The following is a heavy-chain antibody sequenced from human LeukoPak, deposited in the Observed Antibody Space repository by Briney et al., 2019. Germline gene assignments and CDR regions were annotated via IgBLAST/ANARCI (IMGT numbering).Heavy chain of an antibody. V-gene: IGHV3-30-3*01. CDR1: GFTFSNYA. Sequence: GRSLRLSCAASGFTFSNYALHWVRQAPGKGLEWVAVISYDGNNKYYADSVKGRFTISRDNSKNTLYLQMNSLRAEDTAVYYCAKEGYYGSGSFPDYWGQGTLVTVSS. J-gene: IGHJ4*02. CDR3: AKEGYYGSGSFPDY. D-gene: IGHD3-10*01. CDR2: ISYDGNNK.